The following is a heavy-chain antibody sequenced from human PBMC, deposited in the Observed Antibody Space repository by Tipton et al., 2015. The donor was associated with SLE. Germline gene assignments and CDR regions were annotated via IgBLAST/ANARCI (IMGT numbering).Heavy chain of an antibody. CDR3: ARAPGLDRDYYYYYYMDV. J-gene: IGHJ6*03. CDR2: IYYSGST. CDR1: GGPFSRHY. V-gene: IGHV4-59*11. Sequence: TLSLTCTVSGGPFSRHYWSWIRQPPGKGLEWIGNIYYSGSTNYNPSLKSRVIIPVGTSKNQFSLKLSSVTAADTAVYYCARAPGLDRDYYYYYYMDVWGKGTTVTVSS. D-gene: IGHD3/OR15-3a*01.